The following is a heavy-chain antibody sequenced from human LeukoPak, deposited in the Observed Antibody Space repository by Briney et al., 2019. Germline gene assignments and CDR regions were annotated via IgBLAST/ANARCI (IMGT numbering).Heavy chain of an antibody. CDR1: GFTFSSYA. CDR2: ISYDGSNK. J-gene: IGHJ6*02. V-gene: IGHV3-30*04. D-gene: IGHD1-14*01. Sequence: GGSLRLSCAASGFTFSSYAMHWVRQAPGKGLEWVAVISYDGSNKYYADSVKGRFTISRDNSKNTLYLQMNSLRAEDTAVYYCAREYTGYYYYYGMDVWGQGTTVTVSS. CDR3: AREYTGYYYYYGMDV.